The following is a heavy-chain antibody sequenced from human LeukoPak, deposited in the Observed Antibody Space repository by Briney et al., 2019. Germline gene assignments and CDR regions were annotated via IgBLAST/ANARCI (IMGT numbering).Heavy chain of an antibody. CDR1: GYFFINYW. CDR2: IYPDEWDT. J-gene: IGHJ5*01. CDR3: ATSRYVADGVYYTPADS. Sequence: GESLKISFKGSGYFFINYWIAWGRPMPGKGLGGMGSIYPDEWDTRYSTSFQGQVSISADQSLHPSYLQWSSLMASDTALYYCATSRYVADGVYYTPADSWGQGTLVTLS. V-gene: IGHV5-51*01. D-gene: IGHD4/OR15-4a*01.